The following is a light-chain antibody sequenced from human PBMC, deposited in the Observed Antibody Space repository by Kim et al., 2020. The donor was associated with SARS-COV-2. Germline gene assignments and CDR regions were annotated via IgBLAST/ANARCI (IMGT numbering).Light chain of an antibody. V-gene: IGLV3-19*01. CDR1: SLRSSY. Sequence: SYELTQDPAVSVALGQTVRITCQGDSLRSSYASWYQQKPGRAPVLVVYDKNNRPSGIPDRFSGSSSGNTASLTISGAQAEDEADYYCNSRDSSGDHLLFGGGTQLTVL. CDR3: NSRDSSGDHLL. CDR2: DKN. J-gene: IGLJ2*01.